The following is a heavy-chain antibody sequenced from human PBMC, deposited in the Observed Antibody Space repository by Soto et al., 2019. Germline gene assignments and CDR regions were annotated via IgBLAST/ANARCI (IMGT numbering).Heavy chain of an antibody. CDR2: TYYRSKWSN. CDR1: GDTVSRNSAV. CDR3: ARDSGWTSDGMDL. J-gene: IGHJ6*02. D-gene: IGHD6-19*01. V-gene: IGHV6-1*01. Sequence: SQTLSLTCDISGDTVSRNSAVWNWIRQSPSRGLEWLGRTYYRSKWSNDYAVSVKNRITITPDTSKNQVSLQLKSLTPEDTAVYYCARDSGWTSDGMDLWDHGTTVTAP.